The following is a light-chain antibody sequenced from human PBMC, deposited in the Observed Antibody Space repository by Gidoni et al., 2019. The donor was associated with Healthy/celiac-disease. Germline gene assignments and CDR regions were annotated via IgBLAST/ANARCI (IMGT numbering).Light chain of an antibody. V-gene: IGKV3-11*01. J-gene: IGKJ5*01. Sequence: EIVLTQSPATLSLSPGERATLSCRASQSVSSYLAWYQHKTGQAPRLLIYDASNRATGIPARFSGSGSGTDFTLTISSLEPEDSAVYYCQQRSNWPITFGQGTRLEIK. CDR2: DAS. CDR1: QSVSSY. CDR3: QQRSNWPIT.